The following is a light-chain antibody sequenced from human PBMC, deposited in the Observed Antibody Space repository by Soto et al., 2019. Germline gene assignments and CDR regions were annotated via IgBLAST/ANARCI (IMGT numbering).Light chain of an antibody. CDR1: RHVYINA. Sequence: VVLTQSPATLSLSPGERATLSCRASRHVYINALAWYQQKPGRTPTLLIFGASTRATDIPDRFSGTGSGTDFSLHINGVEPEASAVYYCQQYGASPVTFGPGNRVEI. CDR2: GAS. J-gene: IGKJ3*01. V-gene: IGKV3-20*01. CDR3: QQYGASPVT.